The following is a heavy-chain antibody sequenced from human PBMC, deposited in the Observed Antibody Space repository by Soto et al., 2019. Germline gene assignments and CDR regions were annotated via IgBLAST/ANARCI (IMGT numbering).Heavy chain of an antibody. D-gene: IGHD3-3*01. CDR3: ARGPERSGFYLFDY. Sequence: QVQLVQSGAEVRIPGSSVKVSCKASGGTFSNHAISWVRQAPGQGPEWMGGIIPISGTTNYAQKFQGRVTITADESMTTASMELSSLRYEDTVVYYCARGPERSGFYLFDYWGQGTLVTVSS. J-gene: IGHJ4*02. V-gene: IGHV1-69*01. CDR1: GGTFSNHA. CDR2: IIPISGTT.